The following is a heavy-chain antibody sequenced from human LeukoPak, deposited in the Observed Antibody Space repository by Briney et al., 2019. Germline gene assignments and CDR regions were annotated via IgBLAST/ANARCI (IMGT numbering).Heavy chain of an antibody. CDR3: AKNRGAGSHYYYHMNV. Sequence: GGSLRLSCVASGFTFSNFAMNWVRQAPGKGLEWVSVVTGDSGTTHYADSVKGRFTISRDNSKNTLYLQLNSLRVEDTAVYYCAKNRGAGSHYYYHMNVWGKGTTVTVSS. D-gene: IGHD1-26*01. CDR1: GFTFSNFA. J-gene: IGHJ6*03. CDR2: VTGDSGTT. V-gene: IGHV3-23*01.